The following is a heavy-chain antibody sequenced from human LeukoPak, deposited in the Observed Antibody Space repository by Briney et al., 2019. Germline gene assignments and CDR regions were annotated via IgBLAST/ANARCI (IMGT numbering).Heavy chain of an antibody. V-gene: IGHV1-18*01. D-gene: IGHD5-18*01. Sequence: ASVKVSCKASGYTFTSYGISWVRQAPGQGLEWMGWISAYNGKTNYAQKLQGRVTMTTDTSTSTAYMELRSLRSDDTAVYYCARGRAGRGYSYVIYYYYYMDVWGKGTTVTVSS. J-gene: IGHJ6*03. CDR1: GYTFTSYG. CDR2: ISAYNGKT. CDR3: ARGRAGRGYSYVIYYYYYMDV.